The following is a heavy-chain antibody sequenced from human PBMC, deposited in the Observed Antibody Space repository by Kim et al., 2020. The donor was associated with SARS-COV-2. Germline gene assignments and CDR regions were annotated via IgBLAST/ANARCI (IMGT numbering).Heavy chain of an antibody. Sequence: SETLSLTCTVSGGSISSYYWSWIRQPPGKGLEWIGYIYYSGSTNYNPSLKSRVTISVDTSKNQFSLELSSVTAADTAVYYCARDLGGSYGLYYFDYWGQGTLVTVSS. CDR2: IYYSGST. V-gene: IGHV4-59*13. CDR3: ARDLGGSYGLYYFDY. J-gene: IGHJ4*02. CDR1: GGSISSYY. D-gene: IGHD5-18*01.